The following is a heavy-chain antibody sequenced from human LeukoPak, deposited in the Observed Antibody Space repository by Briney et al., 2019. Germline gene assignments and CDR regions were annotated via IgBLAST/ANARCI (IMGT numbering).Heavy chain of an antibody. V-gene: IGHV4-39*07. CDR3: ARGPLEITFGGVIVDY. D-gene: IGHD3-16*02. CDR1: GGSISRSRYY. CDR2: IYYSGST. Sequence: SETLSLTCTVSGGSISRSRYYWGWIRQPPGKGLEWIGSIYYSGSTYYNPSLKSRVTTSVDTSKNQFSLKLSSVTAADTAVYYCARGPLEITFGGVIVDYWGQGTLVTVSS. J-gene: IGHJ4*02.